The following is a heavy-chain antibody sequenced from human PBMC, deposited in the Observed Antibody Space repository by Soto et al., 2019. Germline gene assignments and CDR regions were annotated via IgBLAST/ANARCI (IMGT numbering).Heavy chain of an antibody. CDR1: GYSFSSYW. Sequence: GESLKISCPGSGYSFSSYWIGWVRQMPGKGLEWMGIIYPGDSDARYSPSFEGQVTISVDNSINTAYLQWSSLKASDTAIYYCARQGGIEGNFDVWGQGTLVTVSS. J-gene: IGHJ4*02. D-gene: IGHD3-16*01. V-gene: IGHV5-51*01. CDR3: ARQGGIEGNFDV. CDR2: IYPGDSDA.